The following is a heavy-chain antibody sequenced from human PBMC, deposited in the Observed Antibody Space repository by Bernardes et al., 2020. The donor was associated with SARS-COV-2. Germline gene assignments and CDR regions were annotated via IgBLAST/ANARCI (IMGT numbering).Heavy chain of an antibody. J-gene: IGHJ2*01. CDR1: GFTFDDYA. D-gene: IGHD6-13*01. V-gene: IGHV3-9*01. CDR2: ISWNSGSI. CDR3: AKATGSSSWHEGYFDL. Sequence: GGSLRLSCAASGFTFDDYAMHCVRQAPGKGLEWVSCISWNSGSIGYADSVKGRFTISRDNAKNSLYLQMNSLRAEDTALYYCAKATGSSSWHEGYFDLWGRGTLVTVSS.